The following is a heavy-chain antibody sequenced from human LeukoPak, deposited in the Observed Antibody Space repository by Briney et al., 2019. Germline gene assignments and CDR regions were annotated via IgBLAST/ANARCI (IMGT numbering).Heavy chain of an antibody. V-gene: IGHV3-48*04. D-gene: IGHD3-22*01. CDR1: GFTFSSYS. CDR3: ARDMYYYDSSGYYSYWYFDL. J-gene: IGHJ2*01. CDR2: ISSSSSTI. Sequence: GGTLRLSCAASGFTFSSYSMNWVREAPGKGLEGVSYISSSSSTIYYADSVKGRFTISRDNAKNSLYLQMNSLRAEDTAVYYCARDMYYYDSSGYYSYWYFDLWGRGTLVTVSS.